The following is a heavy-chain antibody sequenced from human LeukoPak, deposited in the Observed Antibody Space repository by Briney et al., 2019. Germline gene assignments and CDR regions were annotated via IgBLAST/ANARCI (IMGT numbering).Heavy chain of an antibody. CDR1: AGSISGNY. CDR2: IYCTGST. V-gene: IGHV4-59*01. CDR3: VRARDLAFDI. D-gene: IGHD2-21*02. J-gene: IGHJ3*02. Sequence: PSETLSLTCIVSAGSISGNYWSWIRQPPGKTLEWIANIYCTGSTIYNPSLKSRVTISVDTSKNQFSLQLRSVTAADTAVYYCVRARDLAFDIWGQGTVVTVSS.